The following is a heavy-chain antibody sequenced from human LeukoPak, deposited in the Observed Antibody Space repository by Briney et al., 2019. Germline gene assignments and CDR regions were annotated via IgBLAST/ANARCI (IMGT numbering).Heavy chain of an antibody. Sequence: GASVRVSCTVYGYTLTELPMRWVRQAPGKGLEWMGGFDPEDGETIYAQRFQGRVTMTDDTSTETAYMELSSLRSDDTAVYYCSTLRESDVWGQGTTVTVSS. V-gene: IGHV1-24*01. J-gene: IGHJ6*02. CDR1: GYTLTELP. CDR3: STLRESDV. CDR2: FDPEDGET. D-gene: IGHD2/OR15-2a*01.